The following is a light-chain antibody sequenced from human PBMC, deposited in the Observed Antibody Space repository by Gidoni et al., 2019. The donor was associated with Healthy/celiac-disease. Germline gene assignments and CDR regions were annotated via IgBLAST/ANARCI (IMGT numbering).Light chain of an antibody. Sequence: QSALTQPASVSGSPGQSITISCTGTSSDAGGYNYVSWYQQHPGKAPKLMVYDVRTRPSGGSNRFSGAKSDNTASLTIAGLQAEDEADYYCSSYTSSSTPYVFGTGTKVTVL. CDR3: SSYTSSSTPYV. CDR1: SSDAGGYNY. CDR2: DVR. V-gene: IGLV2-14*03. J-gene: IGLJ1*01.